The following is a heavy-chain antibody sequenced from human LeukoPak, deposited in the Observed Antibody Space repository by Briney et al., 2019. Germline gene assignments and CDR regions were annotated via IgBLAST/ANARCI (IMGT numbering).Heavy chain of an antibody. CDR3: ARGHSSSWRL. CDR2: IYH. V-gene: IGHV4-30-2*01. Sequence: PSETLSLTCAVSGGSISSGGYSWSWIRQPPGKGLEWIGYIYHNPSLKSRVTISVDRSKNQFSLKLSSVTAADTAVYYCARGHSSSWRLWGQGTLITVSS. D-gene: IGHD6-13*01. J-gene: IGHJ4*02. CDR1: GGSISSGGYS.